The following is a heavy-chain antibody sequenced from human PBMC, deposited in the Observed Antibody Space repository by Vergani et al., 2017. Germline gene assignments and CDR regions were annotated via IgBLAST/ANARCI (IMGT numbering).Heavy chain of an antibody. CDR1: GDTFKTYV. CDR3: ARSSGYYSYYFDF. J-gene: IGHJ4*02. D-gene: IGHD3-22*01. CDR2: IIPIFGTT. V-gene: IGHV1-69*18. Sequence: QVQLVQSGAEVRKPGSSVKVSCKASGDTFKTYVFNWVRQAPGQGLEWMGRIIPIFGTTSYAQKFQGRVTILADESTSTAYMELSSLRSEDTAVYYCARSSGYYSYYFDFWGQGTLVTVSS.